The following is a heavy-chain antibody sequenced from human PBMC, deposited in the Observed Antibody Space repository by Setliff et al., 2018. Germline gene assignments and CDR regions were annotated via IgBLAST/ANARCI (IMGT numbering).Heavy chain of an antibody. Sequence: PSETLSLTCTVSGDSIRSSRYYWGWIRQPPGKGLEWIGSIYSSGNTYYNPSLKRRVTISVDTTKNQFSLQLNSVTAADTAVYYRARDPSSVAARPGYWGQGTLVTVSS. V-gene: IGHV4-39*07. J-gene: IGHJ4*02. CDR1: GDSIRSSRYY. CDR2: IYSSGNT. CDR3: ARDPSSVAARPGY. D-gene: IGHD6-6*01.